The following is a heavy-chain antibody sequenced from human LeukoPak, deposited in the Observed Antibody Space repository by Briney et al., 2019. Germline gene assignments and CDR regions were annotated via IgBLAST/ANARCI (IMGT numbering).Heavy chain of an antibody. CDR1: GGSFSGYY. CDR2: IYTSGST. CDR3: ARGSMYYYDSSGYYPLGN. V-gene: IGHV4-59*10. Sequence: PSETLSLTCAVYGGSFSGYYWSWIRQPAGKGLEWIGRIYTSGSTNYNPSLKSRVTISVDTSKNQSSLKLSSVTAADTAVYYCARGSMYYYDSSGYYPLGNWGQGTLVTVSS. J-gene: IGHJ4*02. D-gene: IGHD3-22*01.